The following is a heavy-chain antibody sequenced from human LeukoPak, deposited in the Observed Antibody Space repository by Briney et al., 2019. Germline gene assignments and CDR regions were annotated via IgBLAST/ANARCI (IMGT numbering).Heavy chain of an antibody. J-gene: IGHJ6*03. V-gene: IGHV1-69*06. CDR1: GGTFSSYA. Sequence: SVKVSCKASGGTFSSYAISWVRQAPGQGLEWMGGIIPIFGTANYAQKFQGRVTITADKSTSTAYMDLSSLRSEDTAVYYCARDRLPAAAAYYYYYYMDVWGKGTTVTVSS. CDR3: ARDRLPAAAAYYYYYYMDV. D-gene: IGHD6-13*01. CDR2: IIPIFGTA.